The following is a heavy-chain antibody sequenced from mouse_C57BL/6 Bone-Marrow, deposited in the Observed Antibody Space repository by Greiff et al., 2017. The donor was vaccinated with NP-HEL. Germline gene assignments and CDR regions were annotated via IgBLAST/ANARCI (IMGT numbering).Heavy chain of an antibody. CDR3: ARHYGSSPLAY. D-gene: IGHD1-1*01. V-gene: IGHV5-15*01. CDR2: ISNLAYSI. CDR1: GFTFSDYG. J-gene: IGHJ3*01. Sequence: EVKLVESGGGLVQPGGSLKLSCAASGFTFSDYGMAWVRQAPRKGPEWVAFISNLAYSIYYADTVTGRFTISRENAKNTRYLEMSSLRSEDTAMYYCARHYGSSPLAYWGQGTLVTVSA.